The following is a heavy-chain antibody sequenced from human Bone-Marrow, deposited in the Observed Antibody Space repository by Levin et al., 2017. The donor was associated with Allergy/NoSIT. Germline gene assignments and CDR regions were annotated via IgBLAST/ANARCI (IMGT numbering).Heavy chain of an antibody. D-gene: IGHD2-21*02. J-gene: IGHJ6*02. CDR2: IDEDGNEK. CDR3: ARLVCGGNCYRDYFYGMDV. V-gene: IGHV3-7*01. CDR1: GFTFRGYW. Sequence: GGSLRLSCAASGFTFRGYWMSWVRQAPGRGLEWVANIDEDGNEKYYVDSVKGRFTISRDNAKNSLYLQMNSLRGEDTALYHCARLVCGGNCYRDYFYGMDVWGRGTTVTVSS.